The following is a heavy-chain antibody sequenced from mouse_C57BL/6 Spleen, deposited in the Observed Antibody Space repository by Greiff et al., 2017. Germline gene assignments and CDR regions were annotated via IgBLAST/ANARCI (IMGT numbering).Heavy chain of an antibody. CDR3: ARRGVITTVAMDY. D-gene: IGHD1-1*01. CDR1: GYTFTSYW. J-gene: IGHJ4*01. V-gene: IGHV1-7*01. CDR2: INPSSGYT. Sequence: VQVVESGAELAKPGASVKLSCKASGYTFTSYWMHWVKQRPGQGLEWIGYINPSSGYTKYNQKFKDKATLTADKSSSTAYMQLSSLTYEDSAVYYCARRGVITTVAMDYWGQGTSVTVSS.